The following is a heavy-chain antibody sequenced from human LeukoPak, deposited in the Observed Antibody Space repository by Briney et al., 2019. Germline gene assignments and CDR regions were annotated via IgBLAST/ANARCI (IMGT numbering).Heavy chain of an antibody. Sequence: SETLSLTCTVSGGSISSSTYYWGWIRQPPGKGLEWIGEINHSGSTNYNPSLKSRVTISVDTSKNQFSLKLSSVTAADTAVYYCARGRRDGYSGPWYFDLWGRGTLITVSS. CDR1: GGSISSSTYY. CDR3: ARGRRDGYSGPWYFDL. CDR2: INHSGST. J-gene: IGHJ2*01. D-gene: IGHD5-24*01. V-gene: IGHV4-39*07.